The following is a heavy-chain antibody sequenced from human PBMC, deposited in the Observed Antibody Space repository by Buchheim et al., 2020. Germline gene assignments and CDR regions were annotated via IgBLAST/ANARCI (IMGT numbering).Heavy chain of an antibody. D-gene: IGHD2-2*02. CDR2: IYYSGST. CDR1: GGSISSYY. CDR3: ARDRAYCSSTSCYTGKDYYYYMDV. V-gene: IGHV4-59*01. J-gene: IGHJ6*03. Sequence: QVQLQESGPGLVKPSETLSLTCTDSGGSISSYYWSWIRQPPGKGLEWIGYIYYSGSTNYNPSLKSRVTISVDTSKNQFSLKLSSVTAADTAVYYCARDRAYCSSTSCYTGKDYYYYMDVWGKGTT.